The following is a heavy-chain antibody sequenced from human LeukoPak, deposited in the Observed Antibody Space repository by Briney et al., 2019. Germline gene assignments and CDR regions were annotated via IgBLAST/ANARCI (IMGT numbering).Heavy chain of an antibody. CDR2: ISSSGSTI. Sequence: GGSLRLSCVASGFTFSSYEMNWVRQAPGKGLEWVSYISSSGSTIYYADSVKGRFTISRDNAKNSLYLQMNSLRAEDTAVYYCAELGITMIGGVWGKGTTVIVSS. V-gene: IGHV3-48*03. J-gene: IGHJ6*04. D-gene: IGHD3-10*02. CDR3: AELGITMIGGV. CDR1: GFTFSSYE.